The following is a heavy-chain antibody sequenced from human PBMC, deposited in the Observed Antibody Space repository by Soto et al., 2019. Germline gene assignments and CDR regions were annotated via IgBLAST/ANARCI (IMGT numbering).Heavy chain of an antibody. D-gene: IGHD3-22*01. CDR2: IFSNDEK. J-gene: IGHJ4*02. CDR3: ARTAYYYDSSGYYYDY. CDR1: GFSLSNARMG. V-gene: IGHV2-26*01. Sequence: QVTLKESGPVLVKPTETLTLTCTVSGFSLSNARMGVSWIRQPPGKALEWLVHIFSNDEKSYSTSLKSRLTISKDTSKSQVVLTMTNMDPVDTATYYCARTAYYYDSSGYYYDYWGQGTLVTVSS.